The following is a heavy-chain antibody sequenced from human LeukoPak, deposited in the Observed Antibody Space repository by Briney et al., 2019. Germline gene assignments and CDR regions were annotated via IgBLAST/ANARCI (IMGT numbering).Heavy chain of an antibody. V-gene: IGHV3-74*01. J-gene: IGHJ4*02. CDR3: ARTYSSFDY. CDR2: INNDGSTT. Sequence: GGPVRLSCAVSGFTFRRYWMHWVRQAPGKGVVWVSRINNDGSTTRYADSGEDRFTISRDNTKNTLYLQMNRLRAEDTAVYYGARTYSSFDYWGQGTLVTVSS. D-gene: IGHD6-19*01. CDR1: GFTFRRYW.